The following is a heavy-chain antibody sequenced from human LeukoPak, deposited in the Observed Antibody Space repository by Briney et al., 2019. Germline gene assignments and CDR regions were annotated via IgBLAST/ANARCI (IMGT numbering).Heavy chain of an antibody. CDR2: IFPSGGEI. CDR3: ATYRQVLLPFES. Sequence: GGSLRLSCAASGFTFSTFAMIWVRQPPGKGLEWVSNIFPSGGEIHYADSVRGRFTISRDNSKSTLSLQMNSLRAEDTAIYYCATYRQVLLPFESWGQGTLVTVSS. J-gene: IGHJ4*02. D-gene: IGHD2-8*02. CDR1: GFTFSTFA. V-gene: IGHV3-23*01.